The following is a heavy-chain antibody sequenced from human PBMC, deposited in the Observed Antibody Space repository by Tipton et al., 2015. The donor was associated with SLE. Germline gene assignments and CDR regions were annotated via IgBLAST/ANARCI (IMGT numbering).Heavy chain of an antibody. D-gene: IGHD3-10*01. CDR3: AGAAPGVQGVNDAFDI. CDR1: GGSFSGYY. CDR2: INHSGST. Sequence: TLSLTCAVYGGSFSGYYWSWIRQPPGKGLEWIGEINHSGSTNYNPSLKSRVTISVDTSKNQFSLKLSSVTAADTAVYYCAGAAPGVQGVNDAFDIWGQGTMVNVSS. V-gene: IGHV4-34*01. J-gene: IGHJ3*02.